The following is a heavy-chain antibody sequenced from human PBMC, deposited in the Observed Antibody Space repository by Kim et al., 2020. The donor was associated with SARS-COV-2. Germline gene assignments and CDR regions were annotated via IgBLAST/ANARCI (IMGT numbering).Heavy chain of an antibody. CDR2: IKEDGSEK. CDR1: RFTFTNYW. Sequence: GGSLRLPCAASRFTFTNYWMNWVRQAPGKGLEWVANIKEDGSEKYYVDSVKGRFTISRDNAKNSLYLQMNSLRAEDTAGYYCGRGSGEWGDYWGQGTLVTVS. D-gene: IGHD7-27*01. V-gene: IGHV3-7*01. CDR3: GRGSGEWGDY. J-gene: IGHJ4*02.